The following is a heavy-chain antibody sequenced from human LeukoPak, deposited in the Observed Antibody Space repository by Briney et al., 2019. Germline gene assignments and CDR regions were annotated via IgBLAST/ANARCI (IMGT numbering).Heavy chain of an antibody. J-gene: IGHJ4*02. CDR3: ARLVRYDFWSGYEYYFDY. V-gene: IGHV5-51*01. D-gene: IGHD3-3*01. CDR1: GYSFTSYW. CDR2: IYPGDSDT. Sequence: GESLKISRKGSGYSFTSYWIGWVRQMPGKGLEWMGIIYPGDSDTRYSPSFQGQVTISADKSISTAYLQWSSLKASDTAMYYCARLVRYDFWSGYEYYFDYWGQGTLVTVSS.